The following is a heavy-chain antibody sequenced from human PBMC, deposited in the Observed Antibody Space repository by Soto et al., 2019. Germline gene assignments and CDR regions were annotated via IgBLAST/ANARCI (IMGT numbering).Heavy chain of an antibody. CDR1: GFTFSSYA. V-gene: IGHV3-30-3*01. D-gene: IGHD6-19*01. Sequence: PGGSLRLSCAASGFTFSSYAMHWVRQAPGKGLEWVAVISYDGSNKYYADSVKGRFTISRDNSKNTLYLQMNSLRAEDTAVYYCARDRQWLEPDYWGQGTLVTVSS. CDR3: ARDRQWLEPDY. CDR2: ISYDGSNK. J-gene: IGHJ4*02.